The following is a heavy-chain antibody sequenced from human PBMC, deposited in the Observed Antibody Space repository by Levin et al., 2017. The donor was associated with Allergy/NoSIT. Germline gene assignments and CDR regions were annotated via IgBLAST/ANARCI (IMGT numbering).Heavy chain of an antibody. D-gene: IGHD3-3*01. J-gene: IGHJ6*02. Sequence: GGSLRLSCAASGFTFSSYGMNWVRQAPGKGLEWVAVISFDGNNKNYADSVKGRFTISRDNSKNTLHLQMNSLRAEDTAVYFCAKGGGEHYDVWRDYYETDVCSRGTTVTVAS. CDR1: GFTFSSYG. CDR2: ISFDGNNK. CDR3: AKGGGEHYDVWRDYYETDV. V-gene: IGHV3-30*18.